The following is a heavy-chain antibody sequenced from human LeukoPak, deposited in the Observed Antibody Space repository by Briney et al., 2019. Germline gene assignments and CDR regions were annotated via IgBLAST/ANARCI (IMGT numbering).Heavy chain of an antibody. CDR1: GYPFRGDN. V-gene: IGHV1-2*02. CDR2: INPNNGDT. D-gene: IGHD6-13*01. CDR3: ARRVQQLQSTGWFDP. J-gene: IGHJ5*02. Sequence: ASVKVSCKASGYPFRGDNMHWVRQAPGQGFEWIGCINPNNGDTVYAQKFQGRVTMAWDTSISTVYMELKRLISDDTAMYYCARRVQQLQSTGWFDPWGQGTLVTVSS.